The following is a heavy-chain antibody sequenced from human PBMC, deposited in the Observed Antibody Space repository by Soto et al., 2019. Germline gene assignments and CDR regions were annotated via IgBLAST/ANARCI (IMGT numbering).Heavy chain of an antibody. V-gene: IGHV3-7*01. J-gene: IGHJ4*02. CDR1: GFTLSSYW. CDR2: IKQDGSEQ. D-gene: IGHD6-13*01. CDR3: ARGSSLNY. Sequence: EVQLVESGGGLVQPGGSLRLSCVGSGFTLSSYWMSWARQAPGKGLEWLANIKQDGSEQHYGDSVKGRFTISRDNAQNSLFLHMGSLRDEDTAVYYCARGSSLNYWGQGTLVTVSS.